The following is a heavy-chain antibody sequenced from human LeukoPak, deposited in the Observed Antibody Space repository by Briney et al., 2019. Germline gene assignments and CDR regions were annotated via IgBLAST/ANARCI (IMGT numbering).Heavy chain of an antibody. CDR1: GYTFTGYY. Sequence: ASVKVSCKASGYTFTGYYMYWVRQAPGQGLGWMGWINPNSGGTNYAQKFQGRVTMTRDTSISTAYMELSRLRSDDTAVYYCARLRVYCTNGVCKNGYYFDYWGQGTLVTVPS. J-gene: IGHJ4*02. D-gene: IGHD2-8*01. CDR2: INPNSGGT. V-gene: IGHV1-2*02. CDR3: ARLRVYCTNGVCKNGYYFDY.